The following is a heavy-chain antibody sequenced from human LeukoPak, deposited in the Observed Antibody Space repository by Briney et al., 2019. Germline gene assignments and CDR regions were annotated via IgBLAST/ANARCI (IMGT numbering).Heavy chain of an antibody. CDR1: GGSFSGYY. CDR3: ARGKRGSGWSRRNFYYYYMDV. J-gene: IGHJ6*03. CDR2: INHSGST. V-gene: IGHV4-34*01. D-gene: IGHD6-19*01. Sequence: PSETLSLTCAVYGGSFSGYYWSWIRQPPGKGLEWIGKINHSGSTNYNPSLKSRVTISVDTSKNQFSLKLSSVTAADTAVYYCARGKRGSGWSRRNFYYYYMDVWGKGTTVTVSS.